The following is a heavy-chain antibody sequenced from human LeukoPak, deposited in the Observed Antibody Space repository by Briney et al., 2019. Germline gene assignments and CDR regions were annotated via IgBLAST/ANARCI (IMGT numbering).Heavy chain of an antibody. CDR2: ISSSSSYI. CDR1: GFTFSSYS. CDR3: ARGTMITFGGVIIYYYYYMDV. Sequence: GGSLRLSCAASGFTFSSYSMNWLRQAPGKGLEWVSSISSSSSYIYYADSVKGRFTISRDNAKNSLYLQMNSLRAEDTAVYYCARGTMITFGGVIIYYYYYMDVWGKGTTVTVSS. V-gene: IGHV3-21*01. J-gene: IGHJ6*03. D-gene: IGHD3-16*02.